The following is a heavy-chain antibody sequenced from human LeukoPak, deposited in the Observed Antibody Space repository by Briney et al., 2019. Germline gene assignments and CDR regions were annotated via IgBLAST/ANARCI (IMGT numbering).Heavy chain of an antibody. CDR3: ARVRGLYGDDCFDY. CDR1: GFTFSDHY. J-gene: IGHJ4*02. CDR2: TRNKANSYTT. D-gene: IGHD4-17*01. Sequence: GGSLRLSCAASGFTFSDHYMDWVRQAPGKGLEWVGRTRNKANSYTTEYAASVKGRFTISRDDSKNSLYLQMNSLKTEDTAVYYCARVRGLYGDDCFDYWGQGTLVTVSS. V-gene: IGHV3-72*01.